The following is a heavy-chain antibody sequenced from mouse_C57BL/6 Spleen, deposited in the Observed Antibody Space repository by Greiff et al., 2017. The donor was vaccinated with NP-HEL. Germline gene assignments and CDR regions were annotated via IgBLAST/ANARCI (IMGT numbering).Heavy chain of an antibody. CDR3: ARSGTVVAYDY. CDR2: INPNYGTT. J-gene: IGHJ2*01. CDR1: GYSFTDYN. V-gene: IGHV1-39*01. D-gene: IGHD1-1*01. Sequence: EVQRVESGPELVKPGASVKISCKASGYSFTDYNMNWVKQSNGKSLEWIGDINPNYGTTSYNQKFKGKATLTVDKSSSTAYMQLNSLTSEDSAVYYCARSGTVVAYDYWGQGTTLTVSS.